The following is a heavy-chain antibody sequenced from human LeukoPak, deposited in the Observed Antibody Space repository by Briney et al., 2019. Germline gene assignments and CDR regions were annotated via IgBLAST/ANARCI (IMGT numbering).Heavy chain of an antibody. V-gene: IGHV3-66*01. CDR3: AKDSYSSGWYGQNWFDP. J-gene: IGHJ5*02. Sequence: PGGSLRLSCAASGFTFSSYSMNWVRQAPGKGLEWVSVIYSGGSTYYADSVKGRFTISRDNSKNTLYLQMNSLRAEDTAVYYCAKDSYSSGWYGQNWFDPWGQGTLVTVSS. CDR2: IYSGGST. D-gene: IGHD6-19*01. CDR1: GFTFSSYS.